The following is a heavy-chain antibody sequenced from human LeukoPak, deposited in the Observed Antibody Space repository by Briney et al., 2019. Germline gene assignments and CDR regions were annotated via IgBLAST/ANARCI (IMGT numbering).Heavy chain of an antibody. Sequence: GGSLRLSCAASGFTFSSYGMNWVRQAPGKGLEWVAFIRDGSNKYYADSVKGRFTISRDNFKNTLYLQMNSLRPEDTSVYYCAKDQQLQPFHYWGQGTLVTVSS. J-gene: IGHJ4*02. CDR1: GFTFSSYG. CDR3: AKDQQLQPFHY. CDR2: IRDGSNK. D-gene: IGHD2-2*01. V-gene: IGHV3-30*02.